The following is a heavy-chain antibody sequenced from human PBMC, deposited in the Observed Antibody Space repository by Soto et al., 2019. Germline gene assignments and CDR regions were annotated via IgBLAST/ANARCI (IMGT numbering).Heavy chain of an antibody. D-gene: IGHD1-26*01. CDR3: ARGEQYSGRIFDY. V-gene: IGHV4-39*01. CDR2: ISYSGRT. CDR1: GASIITNNYF. J-gene: IGHJ4*01. Sequence: ASETLSLTCTVSGASIITNNYFWVWIRQSPRRGLELIGSISYSGRTYDNPSLQSRVTISIDASKNQFSLKLTSVTTADTAVYFCARGEQYSGRIFDYWGQGTLVTVSS.